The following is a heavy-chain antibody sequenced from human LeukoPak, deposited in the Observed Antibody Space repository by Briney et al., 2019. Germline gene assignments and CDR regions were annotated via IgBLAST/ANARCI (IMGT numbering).Heavy chain of an antibody. D-gene: IGHD5-12*01. CDR2: FYYTGST. V-gene: IGHV4-39*01. CDR3: ARHSRSGYGDYESAFDI. J-gene: IGHJ3*02. Sequence: SETLSLTCIVSGGSISSSGYYWDWIRQPPGRGLEWIGNFYYTGSTYYNPSLKSRITISVDTSKNQFSLKLRSVTAADTAVYYCARHSRSGYGDYESAFDIWGQGTMVTVSS. CDR1: GGSISSSGYY.